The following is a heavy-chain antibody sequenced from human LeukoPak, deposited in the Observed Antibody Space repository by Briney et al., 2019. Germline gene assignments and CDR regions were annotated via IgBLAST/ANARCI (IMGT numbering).Heavy chain of an antibody. CDR1: GYTFTSYG. CDR2: ISAYSGNT. D-gene: IGHD6-19*01. CDR3: ARGREEKYSSGKLYYFDY. Sequence: ASVKVSCKASGYTFTSYGISWVRQAPGQGLEWMGWISAYSGNTNYAQKLQGRVTMTTDTSTSTAYMELRSLRSDDTAVYYCARGREEKYSSGKLYYFDYWGQGTLVTVSS. J-gene: IGHJ4*02. V-gene: IGHV1-18*01.